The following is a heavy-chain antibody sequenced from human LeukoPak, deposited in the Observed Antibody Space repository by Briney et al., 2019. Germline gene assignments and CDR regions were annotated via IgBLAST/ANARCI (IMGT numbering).Heavy chain of an antibody. CDR3: AKDRVPYSWNDIDH. J-gene: IGHJ4*02. CDR1: GFTFSNFC. Sequence: GGSLRRSCAASGFTFSNFCMHWVRQAPGKGLEWVAVISNDGGNKYYADSVKGRFTISRDNSKNTLYLQMNSLRDEDTAVYYCAKDRVPYSWNDIDHWGQGTLATVSS. CDR2: ISNDGGNK. V-gene: IGHV3-30*18. D-gene: IGHD1-1*01.